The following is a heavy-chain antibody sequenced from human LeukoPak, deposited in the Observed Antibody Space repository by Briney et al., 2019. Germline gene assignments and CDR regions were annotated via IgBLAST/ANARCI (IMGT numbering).Heavy chain of an antibody. Sequence: SETLSLTCAVYGGSFSGYYWSWIRQPPGKGLEWIGEINHSGSTNYSPSLKSRVTISVDTSKNQFSLKLSSVTAADTAVYYCAREAVVAGTGWFDPWGQGTLVTVSS. CDR1: GGSFSGYY. D-gene: IGHD6-19*01. CDR3: AREAVVAGTGWFDP. CDR2: INHSGST. J-gene: IGHJ5*02. V-gene: IGHV4-34*01.